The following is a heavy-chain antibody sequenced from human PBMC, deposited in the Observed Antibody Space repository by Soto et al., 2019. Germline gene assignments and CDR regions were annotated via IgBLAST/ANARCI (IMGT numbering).Heavy chain of an antibody. Sequence: EVQLVESGGGLVKPGGSLRLSCAASVFTFSNAWMNWVRQAPGKGLEWVGRIKSKTDGGTTDYAAPVKGRFTISRDDSKNTLYLQMNSLKTEDTAVYYCTTVKDYDFWSGYANYYGMDVWGQGTTVTVSS. V-gene: IGHV3-15*07. CDR1: VFTFSNAW. CDR2: IKSKTDGGTT. J-gene: IGHJ6*02. D-gene: IGHD3-3*01. CDR3: TTVKDYDFWSGYANYYGMDV.